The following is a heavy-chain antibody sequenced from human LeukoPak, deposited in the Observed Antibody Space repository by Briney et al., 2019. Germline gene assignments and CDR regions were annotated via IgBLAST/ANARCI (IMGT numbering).Heavy chain of an antibody. Sequence: SVKVSCKASGGTFSSHAISWVRQAPGQGLEWMGGITPIFATPTYAQKFQGRVTITADESMSTAYMEMYYLRSEDTAVYYCARDATEGRSLMFYWGQGTLVTVSS. CDR2: ITPIFATP. J-gene: IGHJ4*02. D-gene: IGHD3-10*02. V-gene: IGHV1-69*13. CDR3: ARDATEGRSLMFY. CDR1: GGTFSSHA.